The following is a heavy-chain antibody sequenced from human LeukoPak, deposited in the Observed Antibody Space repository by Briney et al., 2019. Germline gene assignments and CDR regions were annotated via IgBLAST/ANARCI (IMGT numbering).Heavy chain of an antibody. V-gene: IGHV3-21*01. CDR1: GFTFSSYS. D-gene: IGHD6-25*01. CDR2: ISSSSSYI. Sequence: GGSLRLSCAASGFTFSSYSMNWVRQAPGKGLEWVSSISSSSSYIYYADSVKGRFTISRDNAKNSLYLQMNILTAEDTAVYYCARRLTYSSGAVKYFDYWGQGTLVTVSS. CDR3: ARRLTYSSGAVKYFDY. J-gene: IGHJ4*02.